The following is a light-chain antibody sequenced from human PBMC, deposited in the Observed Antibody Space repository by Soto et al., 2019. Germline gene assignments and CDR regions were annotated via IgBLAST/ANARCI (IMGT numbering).Light chain of an antibody. CDR3: QQTYNTPWT. Sequence: DIQMTQSPSSLSASVGDRVTITCRASQSISRYLNWYQLKSGKAPKLVIYAASSLQSGVPSRFSGSGSGTDFTHTISSLQREDFATYYCQQTYNTPWTFGQGTKVEIK. CDR2: AAS. J-gene: IGKJ1*01. V-gene: IGKV1-39*01. CDR1: QSISRY.